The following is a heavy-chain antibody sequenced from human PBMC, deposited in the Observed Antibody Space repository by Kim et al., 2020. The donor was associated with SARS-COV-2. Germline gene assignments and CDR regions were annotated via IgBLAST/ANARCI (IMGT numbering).Heavy chain of an antibody. V-gene: IGHV3-74*01. CDR3: ARGFGPLGYYYGMDV. Sequence: DSVKGGCTISRDHAKSTLYLQRSSLRAEDTAVYYCARGFGPLGYYYGMDVWGQGTTVTVSS. J-gene: IGHJ6*02. D-gene: IGHD3-10*01.